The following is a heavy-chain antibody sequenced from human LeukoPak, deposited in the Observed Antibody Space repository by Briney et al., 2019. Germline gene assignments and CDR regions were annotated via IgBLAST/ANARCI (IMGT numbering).Heavy chain of an antibody. CDR1: GFSITRYY. CDR3: ARRRGWKQQLVYFDY. J-gene: IGHJ4*02. Sequence: AETLSFTCTASGFSITRYYRSWIRQPPGKGLEWMGNLIHSGTRRYNPSLKSRVTILADKTNNKTFLPQITTTAADNTGYYCARRRGWKQQLVYFDYWGQGTLATVSS. D-gene: IGHD6-13*01. CDR2: LIHSGTR. V-gene: IGHV4-59*08.